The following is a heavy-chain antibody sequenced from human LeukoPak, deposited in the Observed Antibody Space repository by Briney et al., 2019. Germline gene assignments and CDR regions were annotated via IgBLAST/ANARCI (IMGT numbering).Heavy chain of an antibody. Sequence: ASVKVSCKASGYTFTSYGISWVRQAPGQGLEWIGWISPYNGNTNDAQKLQGRVTMTADTSTSTAYMDLRSLSSDDTAVYYCARDGSSSWYAYWGQGTLVTVSS. V-gene: IGHV1-18*01. CDR1: GYTFTSYG. CDR2: ISPYNGNT. CDR3: ARDGSSSWYAY. J-gene: IGHJ4*02. D-gene: IGHD6-13*01.